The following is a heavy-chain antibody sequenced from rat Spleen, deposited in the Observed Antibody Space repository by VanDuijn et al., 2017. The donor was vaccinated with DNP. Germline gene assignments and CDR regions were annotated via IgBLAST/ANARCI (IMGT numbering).Heavy chain of an antibody. CDR1: GFTFSDYY. CDR3: IRWNSGHFDY. CDR2: IGSDGYAP. V-gene: IGHV5-22*01. D-gene: IGHD4-3*01. Sequence: EVQLVESGGGLVQPGRSLKLSCAASGFTFSDYYMAWVRPAPTKGLEWVAYIGSDGYAPYYGDSVKGRFTISRDNAKSTLYLQMNSLRSEDMATYYCIRWNSGHFDYWGQGVMVTVSS. J-gene: IGHJ2*01.